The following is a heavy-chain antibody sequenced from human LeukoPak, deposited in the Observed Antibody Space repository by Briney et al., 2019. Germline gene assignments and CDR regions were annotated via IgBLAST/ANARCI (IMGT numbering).Heavy chain of an antibody. CDR2: INPNSGGT. D-gene: IGHD3-22*01. CDR3: ARGRVVVITYYYYYYMDV. J-gene: IGHJ6*03. Sequence: ASVKVSCKASGYTFTGYYMHWVRQAPGQGLEWMGWINPNSGGTNYAQKFQGRVTMTRDTSISTAYMELSRLRSDDTAVYYCARGRVVVITYYYYYYMDVWGKGTTVTISS. CDR1: GYTFTGYY. V-gene: IGHV1-2*02.